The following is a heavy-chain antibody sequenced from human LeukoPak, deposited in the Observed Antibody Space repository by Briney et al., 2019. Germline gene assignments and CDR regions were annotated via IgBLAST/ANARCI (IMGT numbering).Heavy chain of an antibody. CDR3: ARSTYYYDSSGYYYVFDY. CDR1: GFTFSSYD. V-gene: IGHV3-13*01. CDR2: ICTAGDT. D-gene: IGHD3-22*01. Sequence: GGSLRLSCAAPGFTFSSYDMHWVRHATGKGLEWVSAICTAGDTYYPGSVKGRFTISRENAKNTLYLQMNSLRAGDTAVYYCARSTYYYDSSGYYYVFDYWGQGTLVTVSS. J-gene: IGHJ4*02.